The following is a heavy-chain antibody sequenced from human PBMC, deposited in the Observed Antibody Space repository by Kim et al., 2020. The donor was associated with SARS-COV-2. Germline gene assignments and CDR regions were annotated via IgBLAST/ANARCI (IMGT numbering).Heavy chain of an antibody. CDR1: GGSISSYY. Sequence: SETLSLTCTVSGGSISSYYWSWIRQPPGKGLEWIGYIYYSGSTNYNPSLKSRVTISVDTSKNQFSLKLSSVTAADTAVYYCARGQRYFDWLFPYYYYYGMDVWGQGTTVTVSS. D-gene: IGHD3-9*01. J-gene: IGHJ6*02. CDR3: ARGQRYFDWLFPYYYYYGMDV. CDR2: IYYSGST. V-gene: IGHV4-59*13.